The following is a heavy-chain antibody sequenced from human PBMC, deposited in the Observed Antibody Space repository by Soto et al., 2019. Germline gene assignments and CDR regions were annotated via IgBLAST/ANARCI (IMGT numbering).Heavy chain of an antibody. J-gene: IGHJ4*02. V-gene: IGHV1-3*01. Sequence: ASVKVSCKASGYTFTSYAMHWVRQAPGQRLEWMGWINAGNGNTKYSQKFQGRIIITRDTSARTVYMESSSLRSEDTSVYYCAGNLRPGYGDYFDYWGQGTLVTVSS. CDR2: INAGNGNT. CDR3: AGNLRPGYGDYFDY. CDR1: GYTFTSYA. D-gene: IGHD4-17*01.